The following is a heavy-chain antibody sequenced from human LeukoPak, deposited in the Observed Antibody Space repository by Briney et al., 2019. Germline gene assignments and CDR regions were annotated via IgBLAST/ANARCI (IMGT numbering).Heavy chain of an antibody. D-gene: IGHD2-2*02. V-gene: IGHV1-2*02. CDR3: ASYCSSTSCYMEGYYYYYMDV. CDR2: INPNSGGT. CDR1: GYTFTGYY. J-gene: IGHJ6*03. Sequence: ASVKVSCKASGYTFTGYYMHWVRQAPGQGLEWMGWINPNSGGTNYAQKFQGRVTMTRDTSISTAYMELSRLRSDDTAVCYCASYCSSTSCYMEGYYYYYMDVWGKGTTVTVSS.